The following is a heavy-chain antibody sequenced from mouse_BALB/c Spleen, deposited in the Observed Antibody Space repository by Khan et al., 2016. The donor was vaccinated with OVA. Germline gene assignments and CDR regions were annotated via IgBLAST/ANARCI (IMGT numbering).Heavy chain of an antibody. CDR3: ASNYGYDVYFDS. CDR2: IYPFNDGT. V-gene: IGHV1S136*01. Sequence: VQLQQSGPELVKPGASVKLSCMASGYTFTSSVIHWVRQTSGQGLDWIGYIYPFNDGTKYNEKFEGKAKLTSDKSSSTAYLELSSLTSEGAAVYYCASNYGYDVYFDSWGQGTTLTVSS. J-gene: IGHJ2*01. D-gene: IGHD2-14*01. CDR1: GYTFTSSV.